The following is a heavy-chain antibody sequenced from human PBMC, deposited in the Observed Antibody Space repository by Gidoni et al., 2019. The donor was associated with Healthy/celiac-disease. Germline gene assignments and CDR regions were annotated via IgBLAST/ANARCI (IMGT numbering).Heavy chain of an antibody. CDR2: ISYDGSNK. Sequence: QVQLVESGGGVVQPGRSLRLSCAASGFTFSRYGMHWVRQAPGKGLEWVAVISYDGSNKYYADSVKGRFTISRDNSKNTLYLQMNSLRAEDTAVYYCAKDGAIVIQGVYYYYMDVWGKGTTVTVSS. J-gene: IGHJ6*03. CDR1: GFTFSRYG. D-gene: IGHD3-22*01. V-gene: IGHV3-30*18. CDR3: AKDGAIVIQGVYYYYMDV.